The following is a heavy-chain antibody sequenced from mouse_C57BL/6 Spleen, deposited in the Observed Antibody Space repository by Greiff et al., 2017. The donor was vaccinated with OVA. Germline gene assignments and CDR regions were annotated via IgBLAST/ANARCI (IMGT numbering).Heavy chain of an antibody. CDR3: ARSPHYYGSSPRYAMDY. V-gene: IGHV7-3*01. J-gene: IGHJ4*01. Sequence: EVKLMESGGGLVQPGGSLSLSCAASGFTFTDYYMSWVRQPPGKALEWLGFIRNKANGYTTEYSASVKGRFTISRDNSQSILYLQMNALRAEDSATYYCARSPHYYGSSPRYAMDYWGQGTSVTVSS. CDR2: IRNKANGYTT. D-gene: IGHD1-1*01. CDR1: GFTFTDYY.